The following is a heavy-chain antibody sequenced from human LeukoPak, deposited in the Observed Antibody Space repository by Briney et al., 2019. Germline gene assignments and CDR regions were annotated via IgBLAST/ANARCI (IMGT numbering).Heavy chain of an antibody. D-gene: IGHD3-22*01. V-gene: IGHV4-59*01. J-gene: IGHJ5*02. CDR3: ARILPNYYDSSGYFRFDP. CDR1: GDSISSYY. CDR2: IYYSGST. Sequence: SETLSLTCTVSGDSISSYYWSWIRQLPGKGLEWIGYIYYSGSTNYNPSLKSRVTISVDTSKNQFSLKLSSVTAADTAVYYCARILPNYYDSSGYFRFDPWGQGTLVTVSS.